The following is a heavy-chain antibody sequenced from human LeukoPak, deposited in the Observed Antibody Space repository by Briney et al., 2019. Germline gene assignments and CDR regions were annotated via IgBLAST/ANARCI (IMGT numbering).Heavy chain of an antibody. J-gene: IGHJ4*02. CDR1: GFTFSSYA. CDR2: ISNGGGST. V-gene: IGHV3-64*01. CDR3: ARPYYDIWSAYVY. D-gene: IGHD3-3*01. Sequence: QSGGSLRLXCAAPGFTFSSYAMHWVRQAPGKVLEYVSAISNGGGSTHYANSVKGRFTISRDNSKNTLYLQMGSLRAEDMAVYYCARPYYDIWSAYVYWGQGTLVTVSS.